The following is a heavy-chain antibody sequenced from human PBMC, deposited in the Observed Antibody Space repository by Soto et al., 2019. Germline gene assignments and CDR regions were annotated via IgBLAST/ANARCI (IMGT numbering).Heavy chain of an antibody. CDR2: ISWDGEK. J-gene: IGHJ4*02. V-gene: IGHV2-5*02. CDR1: GFSLNTRGVG. CDR3: AHRRGDLFTGHYYFDG. Sequence: GSGPTLVNPTQTLTLTCTFSGFSLNTRGVGVGWIRQPPGKALEWLALISWDGEKRYSPSLKSRLTITKDTSENQVVLTMTNMDPGAPATYYRAHRRGDLFTGHYYFDGCGEGTLVTVSS. D-gene: IGHD3-9*01.